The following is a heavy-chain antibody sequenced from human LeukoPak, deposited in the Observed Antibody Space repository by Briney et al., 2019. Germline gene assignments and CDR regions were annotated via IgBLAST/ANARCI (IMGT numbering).Heavy chain of an antibody. J-gene: IGHJ4*02. D-gene: IGHD1-26*01. CDR3: AAGVGITTQFDN. CDR2: IIPMAGKA. CDR1: GGTFSSYA. Sequence: GSSVKVSCKASGGTFSSYAISWVRQAPGQGLEWLGGIIPMAGKANYAQTFQGKVTIITDESTRTAYMELNSLTSEDTAVYYCAAGVGITTQFDNWGQGTPVTVSS. V-gene: IGHV1-69*05.